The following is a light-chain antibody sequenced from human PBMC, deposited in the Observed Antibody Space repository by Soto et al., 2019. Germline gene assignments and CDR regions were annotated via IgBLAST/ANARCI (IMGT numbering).Light chain of an antibody. Sequence: QSALTQPASVSVSPGQSITISCTGTSSDVGGYNYVSWYQQHPGKAPKLMIYDVSNRPSGVSNRFSGSKSGNTASLTISGLQAEDEADYYCSSYTSSSTPGVVFGGGTKLTVL. CDR2: DVS. CDR1: SSDVGGYNY. CDR3: SSYTSSSTPGVV. V-gene: IGLV2-14*01. J-gene: IGLJ2*01.